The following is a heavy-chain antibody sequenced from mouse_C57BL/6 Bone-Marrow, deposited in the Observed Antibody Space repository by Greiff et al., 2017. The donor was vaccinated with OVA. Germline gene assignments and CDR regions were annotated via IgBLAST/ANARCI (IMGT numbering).Heavy chain of an antibody. CDR2: IDPENGDT. CDR3: TTSDGYYGAMDY. D-gene: IGHD2-3*01. CDR1: GFNIKDDY. J-gene: IGHJ4*01. V-gene: IGHV14-4*01. Sequence: EVKLMESGAELVRPGASVKLSCTASGFNIKDDYMHWVKQRPEQGLEWIGWIDPENGDTEYASKFQGKATITADTSSNTAYLQLSSLTSEDTAVYYCTTSDGYYGAMDYWGQGTSVTVSS.